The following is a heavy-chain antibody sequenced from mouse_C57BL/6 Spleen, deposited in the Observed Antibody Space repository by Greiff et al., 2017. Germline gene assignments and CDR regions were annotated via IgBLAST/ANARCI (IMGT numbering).Heavy chain of an antibody. CDR2: IDPSDSYT. Sequence: VQLQQPGAELVSPGTPVKLSCKASGYTFTSYWMHWVKQRPGQGLEWIGVIDPSDSYTNYNQKFKGKATLTVDTSSSTAYMQLSSLTSEDSAVYYCARMVGSSYDYFDYWGQGTTLTVSS. CDR3: ARMVGSSYDYFDY. CDR1: GYTFTSYW. J-gene: IGHJ2*01. D-gene: IGHD1-1*01. V-gene: IGHV1-59*01.